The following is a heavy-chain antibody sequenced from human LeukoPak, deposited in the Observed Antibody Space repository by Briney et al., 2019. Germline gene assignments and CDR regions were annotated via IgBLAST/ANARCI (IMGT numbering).Heavy chain of an antibody. Sequence: SETLSLTCTVSNGSISSYSWSWIRQTPEKELEGIGYLYNSGNTNYNPSLKSRVTISVDTSKKQFSLKLRSVTAADTAVYYCASGGVMVRESGTNPYYFDYWGQGTLVTVSS. CDR2: LYNSGNT. J-gene: IGHJ4*02. CDR3: ASGGVMVRESGTNPYYFDY. CDR1: NGSISSYS. D-gene: IGHD3-10*01. V-gene: IGHV4-59*01.